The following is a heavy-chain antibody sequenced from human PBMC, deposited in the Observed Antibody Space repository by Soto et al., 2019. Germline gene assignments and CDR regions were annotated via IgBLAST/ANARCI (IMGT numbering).Heavy chain of an antibody. J-gene: IGHJ4*02. V-gene: IGHV3-33*01. D-gene: IGHD2-15*01. CDR1: GFTFSSYG. Sequence: QVQLVESGGGVVQPGRSLRLSCAASGFTFSSYGMHWVRQAPGKGLEWVAVIWYDGSNKYYADSVKGRFTISRDNSKNTLYLQMNSLRAEDTAVYYCARDGYFSGGSCYSVPVFDYWGQGTLVTVSS. CDR3: ARDGYFSGGSCYSVPVFDY. CDR2: IWYDGSNK.